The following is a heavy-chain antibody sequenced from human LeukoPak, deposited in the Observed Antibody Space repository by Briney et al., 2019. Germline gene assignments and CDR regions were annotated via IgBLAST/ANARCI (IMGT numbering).Heavy chain of an antibody. Sequence: GGSLRLSCAASGFTFSSYEMNWVRQAPGKGLEWVSYISSSGSTIYYADSVKGRFTISRDNAKNSLYLQMNSLRAEDTAVYYCARATYYGSSSAFDIWGQGTMVTVSS. CDR3: ARATYYGSSSAFDI. J-gene: IGHJ3*02. CDR2: ISSSGSTI. D-gene: IGHD3-22*01. CDR1: GFTFSSYE. V-gene: IGHV3-48*03.